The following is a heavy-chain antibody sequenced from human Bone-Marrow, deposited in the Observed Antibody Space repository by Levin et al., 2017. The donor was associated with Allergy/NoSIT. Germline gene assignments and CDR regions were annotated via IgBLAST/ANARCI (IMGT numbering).Heavy chain of an antibody. CDR1: GGSVTSGGYY. Sequence: SQTLSLTCTVSGGSVTSGGYYWSWIRQPPGKGLEWIGHVYYDWRSDYNPSLKSRVTISLDTSKNQFSLRLNSVTAADTAVYYCARDFQRLGYFDYWGQGALVTVSS. V-gene: IGHV4-61*08. CDR3: ARDFQRLGYFDY. CDR2: VYYDWRS. J-gene: IGHJ4*02. D-gene: IGHD6-25*01.